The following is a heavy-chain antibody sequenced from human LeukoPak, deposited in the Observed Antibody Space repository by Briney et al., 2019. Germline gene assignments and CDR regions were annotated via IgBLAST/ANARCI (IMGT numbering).Heavy chain of an antibody. V-gene: IGHV4-4*07. CDR1: GGSISSYY. J-gene: IGHJ4*02. CDR3: ARGRRYYDSSGRYFDF. CDR2: IYTSGST. Sequence: SETLSLTCTVSGGSISSYYWRWIRQPAGRGLEWIGRIYTSGSTNYNPSLKSRVTMSVDTSKNQFSLKLSSVTAADTAVYYCARGRRYYDSSGRYFDFWGQGTLVTVSS. D-gene: IGHD3-22*01.